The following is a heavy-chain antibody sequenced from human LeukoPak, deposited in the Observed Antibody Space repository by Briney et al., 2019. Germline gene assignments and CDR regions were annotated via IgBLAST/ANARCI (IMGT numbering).Heavy chain of an antibody. CDR1: GGSISSSSYY. CDR3: ARDLGYCSGGSCYPYFDY. CDR2: IYYSGST. V-gene: IGHV4-39*07. J-gene: IGHJ4*02. Sequence: PSETLSLTCTVSGGSISSSSYYWGWIRQPPGKGLEWIGSIYYSGSTYYNPSLKSRVTISVDTSKNQFSLKLSSVTAADTAVYYCARDLGYCSGGSCYPYFDYWGQGTLVTVSS. D-gene: IGHD2-15*01.